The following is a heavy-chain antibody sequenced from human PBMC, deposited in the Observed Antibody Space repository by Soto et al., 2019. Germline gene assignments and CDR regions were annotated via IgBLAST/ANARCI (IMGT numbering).Heavy chain of an antibody. CDR3: ARDGFGDYGDYGMDL. D-gene: IGHD4-17*01. J-gene: IGHJ6*01. CDR2: IIPIFGTA. CDR1: GGTFSSYA. Sequence: QVQLVQSGAEVKKPGSSVKVSCKASGGTFSSYAISWVRQAPGQGLEWMGGIIPIFGTANYEQKFQGRVTMTADESTSTADMELSSLRPEDTGVHYCARDGFGDYGDYGMDLWGQGTTVTVSS. V-gene: IGHV1-69*12.